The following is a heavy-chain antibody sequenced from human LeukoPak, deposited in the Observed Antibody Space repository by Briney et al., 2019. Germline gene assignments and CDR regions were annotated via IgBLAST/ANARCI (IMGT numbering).Heavy chain of an antibody. D-gene: IGHD3-10*01. J-gene: IGHJ2*01. V-gene: IGHV5-51*01. Sequence: GESLKISCQGSGYSFYGYWMGWLRQIPGKGLGLMGIIYPDDSQTVYSPSFQGQAIISAAKSINTAYLQWSSLKASDSAMYYCVRFGGATFGNWYFDLWGRGTLVTVSP. CDR3: VRFGGATFGNWYFDL. CDR1: GYSFYGYW. CDR2: IYPDDSQT.